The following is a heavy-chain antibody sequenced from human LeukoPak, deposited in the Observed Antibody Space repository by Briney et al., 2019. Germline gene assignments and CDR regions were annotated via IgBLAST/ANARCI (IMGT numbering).Heavy chain of an antibody. V-gene: IGHV4-34*01. CDR2: INHSGST. CDR3: ARGPDPGKVGAAIHYYYGMDV. Sequence: SEALSLTCAVYGGSFSGYYWSWIRQPPGKGLEWIGEINHSGSTNYNPSLKSRVTISVDTPKNQFSLKLSSVTAADTAVHYCARGPDPGKVGAAIHYYYGMDVWGQGTTVTVSS. D-gene: IGHD1-26*01. CDR1: GGSFSGYY. J-gene: IGHJ6*02.